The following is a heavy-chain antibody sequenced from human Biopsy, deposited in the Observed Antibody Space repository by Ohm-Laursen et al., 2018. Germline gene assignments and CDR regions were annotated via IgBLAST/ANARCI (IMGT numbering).Heavy chain of an antibody. CDR2: IYYHNGSS. Sequence: SETLSLTCTVSFGSISGYYWTWMRQSPGKGLEWIGYIYYHNGSSSYNPSHKSRVTMSVDTSQNQFSLNLNSVTAPDTVVYYCERDLRDGSGFLRSNNHYCGMDVWGPGTRVTVSS. V-gene: IGHV4-59*01. D-gene: IGHD5-24*01. CDR3: ERDLRDGSGFLRSNNHYCGMDV. J-gene: IGHJ6*02. CDR1: FGSISGYY.